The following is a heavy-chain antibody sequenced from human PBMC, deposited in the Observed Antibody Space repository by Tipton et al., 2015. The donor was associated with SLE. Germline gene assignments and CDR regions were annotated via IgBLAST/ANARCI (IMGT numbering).Heavy chain of an antibody. J-gene: IGHJ5*02. D-gene: IGHD6-25*01. Sequence: TLSLTCTVSGHSINTGYYWGWIRQPPGEGVEWIGEIYYRGSTNYNPSLESRVTISVDTSKNQFSLRLSSVTAADTAVYYCARRRAATGLFSERGWFDPWGQGTLVIVSS. CDR2: IYYRGST. V-gene: IGHV4-38-2*02. CDR3: ARRRAATGLFSERGWFDP. CDR1: GHSINTGYY.